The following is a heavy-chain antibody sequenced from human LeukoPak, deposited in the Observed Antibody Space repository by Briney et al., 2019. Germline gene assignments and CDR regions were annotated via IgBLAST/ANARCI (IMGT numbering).Heavy chain of an antibody. CDR3: ARPSGSSGWYPFDY. D-gene: IGHD6-19*01. V-gene: IGHV4-34*01. J-gene: IGHJ4*02. CDR1: GGSFSGYY. Sequence: PSETLSLTCAVYGGSFSGYYWSWIRQPPGKGLEWIGEINHSGRTNYNPSLKSRVTISVDTSKNQFSLKLSSVTAADTAVYYCARPSGSSGWYPFDYWGQGTLFTVSS. CDR2: INHSGRT.